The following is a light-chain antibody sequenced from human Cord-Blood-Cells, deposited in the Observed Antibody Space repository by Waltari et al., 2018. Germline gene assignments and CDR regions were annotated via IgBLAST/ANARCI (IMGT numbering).Light chain of an antibody. Sequence: QPPSASGSPGQSVTISCTGTSSDVGGYNYVSWYQQHPGKAPKLMIYEVSKRPSGVPDRFSGSKSGNTASLTVSGLQAEDEADYYCSSYAGSNHYVFGTGTKVTVL. CDR3: SSYAGSNHYV. CDR2: EVS. V-gene: IGLV2-8*01. CDR1: SSDVGGYNY. J-gene: IGLJ1*01.